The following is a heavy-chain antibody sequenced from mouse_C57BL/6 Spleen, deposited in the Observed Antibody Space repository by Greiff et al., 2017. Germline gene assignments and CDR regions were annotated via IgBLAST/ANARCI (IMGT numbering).Heavy chain of an antibody. J-gene: IGHJ2*01. CDR3: ARHGGTTVPLDY. Sequence: EVQRVESGGGLVQPGGSLKLSCAASGFTFSDYYMYWVRQTPEKRLEWVAYISNGGGSTYYPDTVKGRFTISRDNAKNTLYLQMSRLKSEDTAMYYCARHGGTTVPLDYWGQGTTLTVSS. D-gene: IGHD1-1*01. V-gene: IGHV5-12*01. CDR2: ISNGGGST. CDR1: GFTFSDYY.